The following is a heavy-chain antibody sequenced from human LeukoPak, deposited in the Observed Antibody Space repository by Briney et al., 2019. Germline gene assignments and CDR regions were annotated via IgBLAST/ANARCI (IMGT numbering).Heavy chain of an antibody. V-gene: IGHV3-30*03. D-gene: IGHD3-22*01. CDR2: ISYDGSNK. J-gene: IGHJ4*02. CDR3: ARGHSGYSYYFDY. CDR1: GFTLSIYG. Sequence: GGSLSLSWAVSGFTLSIYGMRWVRQAPGGGREWVAVISYDGSNKYYADSVKGRFTISRDNSKNTLYLQMNSLRAEDTAVYYCARGHSGYSYYFDYWGQGTLVTVSS.